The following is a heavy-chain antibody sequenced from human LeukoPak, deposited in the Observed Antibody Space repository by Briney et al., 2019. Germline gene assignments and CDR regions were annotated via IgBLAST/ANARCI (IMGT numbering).Heavy chain of an antibody. V-gene: IGHV3-23*01. CDR2: IFGSGGSA. J-gene: IGHJ4*02. Sequence: GGSLRLSCAASGFTFSSYAMYWVRQAPGKGLEWVSGIFGSGGSAHYADSVKGRFTILRDNSKNTVYLQMNSLRAEDTAGYYCAKTTVGYSSGRYPGWPVDYWGQGTLVTVSS. CDR3: AKTTVGYSSGRYPGWPVDY. D-gene: IGHD6-19*01. CDR1: GFTFSSYA.